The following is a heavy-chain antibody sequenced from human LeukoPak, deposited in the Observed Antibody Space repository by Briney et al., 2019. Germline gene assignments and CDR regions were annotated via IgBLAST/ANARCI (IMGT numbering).Heavy chain of an antibody. CDR1: GFTVSNSY. CDR2: IYSGGTA. CDR3: ARVNDYGDYGVY. Sequence: GGSLRLSCAASGFTVSNSYMTWVRQAPGQGLEWVSVIYSGGTAYYADSVKGRFTISRDISKNTLYLQMNSLRADDTAVYYCARVNDYGDYGVYGGQGTLVTVSS. V-gene: IGHV3-66*02. J-gene: IGHJ4*02. D-gene: IGHD4-17*01.